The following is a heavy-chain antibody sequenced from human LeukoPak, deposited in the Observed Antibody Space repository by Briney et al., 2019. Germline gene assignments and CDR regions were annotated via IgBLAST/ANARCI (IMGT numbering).Heavy chain of an antibody. CDR1: GFTFSNAR. D-gene: IGHD1-26*01. Sequence: GGSLRLSCAASGFTFSNARMNWVRQASGKGLEWVGRIKTKTDDGATDYSAPVKARFTISRDDSKTTLYLQMNGLKTEDTAIYYCTTYVGATAYWGQGTLVTVSS. CDR3: TTYVGATAY. J-gene: IGHJ4*02. V-gene: IGHV3-15*01. CDR2: IKTKTDDGAT.